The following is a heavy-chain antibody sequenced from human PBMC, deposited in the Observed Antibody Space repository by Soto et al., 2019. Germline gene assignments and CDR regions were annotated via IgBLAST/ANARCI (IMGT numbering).Heavy chain of an antibody. CDR3: ARKGYGEYGGMDV. J-gene: IGHJ6*02. CDR2: ISTTGSYK. D-gene: IGHD4-17*01. Sequence: EVQLVESGGGLVKPGGSLRLSCAASGFTFSSYSMNWVRQAPGKGLEWVSVISTTGSYKYYGDSVKGRFTISRENAMHSMFLQMDSLRVEDTAVYYCARKGYGEYGGMDVWGQGTTVTVSS. V-gene: IGHV3-21*01. CDR1: GFTFSSYS.